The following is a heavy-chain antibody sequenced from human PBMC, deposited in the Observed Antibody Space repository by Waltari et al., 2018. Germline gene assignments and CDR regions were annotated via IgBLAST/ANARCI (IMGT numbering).Heavy chain of an antibody. D-gene: IGHD5-18*01. Sequence: QLQLQESGPGLVKPSETLSLTCTVSGSSSSSGPYYWGLIRQPPEKGLEWIGSFHHGGNTFYNPSLKSRVTISVDRSSNQFSLKLYSLTAADTAVYYCARHGGESYGYLCVDPWGQGTLVTVSS. J-gene: IGHJ5*02. CDR2: FHHGGNT. CDR1: GSSSSSGPYY. CDR3: ARHGGESYGYLCVDP. V-gene: IGHV4-39*01.